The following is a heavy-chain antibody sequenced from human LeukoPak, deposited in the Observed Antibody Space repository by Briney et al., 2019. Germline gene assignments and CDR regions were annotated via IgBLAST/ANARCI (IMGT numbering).Heavy chain of an antibody. V-gene: IGHV4-34*01. CDR3: ARLLNFWSGYYTKYYFDY. CDR2: INHSGST. CDR1: GGSFSGYY. D-gene: IGHD3-3*01. Sequence: PSETLSLTCAVYGGSFSGYYWSWIRRPPGKGLEWIGEINHSGSTNYNPSLKSRVTISVDTSKNQFSLKLSSVTAADTAVYYCARLLNFWSGYYTKYYFDYWGQGTLATVSS. J-gene: IGHJ4*02.